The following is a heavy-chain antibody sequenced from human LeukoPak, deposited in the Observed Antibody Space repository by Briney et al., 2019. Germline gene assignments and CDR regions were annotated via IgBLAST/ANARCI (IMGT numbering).Heavy chain of an antibody. CDR1: GGSFSGYY. CDR3: ARVKPVAGTLPHLLDY. Sequence: SETLSLTCAVYGGSFSGYYWSWIRQPPGKGLEWIGEINHRGSTNYNPSLKRRVTILKDTSKNQFSLKLRSVTVADTAVYYCARVKPVAGTLPHLLDYWGQGTLVTVSS. CDR2: INHRGST. J-gene: IGHJ4*02. D-gene: IGHD6-19*01. V-gene: IGHV4-34*01.